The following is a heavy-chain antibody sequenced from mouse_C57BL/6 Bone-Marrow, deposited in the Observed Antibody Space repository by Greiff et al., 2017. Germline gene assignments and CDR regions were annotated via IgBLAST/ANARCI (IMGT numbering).Heavy chain of an antibody. J-gene: IGHJ4*01. Sequence: EVHLVESGGDLVKPGGSLKLSCAASGFTFSSYGMSWVRQTPDKRLEWVATISSGGSYTYYPDSVKGRFTISRDNAKNTLYLQMSSLKSEDTAMYYCARGTYYSNYDATDYWGQGTSVTVSS. CDR3: ARGTYYSNYDATDY. CDR1: GFTFSSYG. V-gene: IGHV5-6*01. CDR2: ISSGGSYT. D-gene: IGHD2-5*01.